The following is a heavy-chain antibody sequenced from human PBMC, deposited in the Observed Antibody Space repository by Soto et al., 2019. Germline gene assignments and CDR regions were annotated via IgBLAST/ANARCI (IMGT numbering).Heavy chain of an antibody. CDR3: ARSQYNWNDESDYYYYYGMDV. CDR2: INHSGST. CDR1: GGSFSGYY. J-gene: IGHJ6*02. D-gene: IGHD1-20*01. Sequence: SETLSLTCAVYGGSFSGYYWSWIRQPPGKGLEWIGEINHSGSTNYNPSLKSRVTISVDTSKNQFSLKLSSVTAADTAVYYCARSQYNWNDESDYYYYYGMDVWGQGTTVT. V-gene: IGHV4-34*01.